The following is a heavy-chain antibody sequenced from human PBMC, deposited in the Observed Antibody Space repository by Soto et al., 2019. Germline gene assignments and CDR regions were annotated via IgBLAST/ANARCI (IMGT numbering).Heavy chain of an antibody. CDR1: GFTFSSYA. CDR3: AKDYYSNYGPPYCMDV. D-gene: IGHD4-4*01. Sequence: GGSLRLSCAASGFTFSSYAMSWVRQAPGKGLEWVSAISGSGGSTYYADSVKGRFTISRDNSKNTLYLQMNSLRAEDTAVYYCAKDYYSNYGPPYCMDVWGQGXTVTVYS. CDR2: ISGSGGST. V-gene: IGHV3-23*01. J-gene: IGHJ6*02.